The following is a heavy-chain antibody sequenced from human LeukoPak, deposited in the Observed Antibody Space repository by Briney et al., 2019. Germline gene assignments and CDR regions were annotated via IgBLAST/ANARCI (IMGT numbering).Heavy chain of an antibody. CDR3: AISQGSYYDTSGYLGGDY. V-gene: IGHV1-18*01. CDR2: ISAYSGNT. J-gene: IGHJ4*02. Sequence: GASVKVSCKAFGYTFTNYGIFWVRQAPGQGLEWMGWISAYSGNTNYAQKLQGRVTMTTETSTSTAYMELESLRSDDTAVYYCAISQGSYYDTSGYLGGDYWGQGILVTVSS. D-gene: IGHD3-22*01. CDR1: GYTFTNYG.